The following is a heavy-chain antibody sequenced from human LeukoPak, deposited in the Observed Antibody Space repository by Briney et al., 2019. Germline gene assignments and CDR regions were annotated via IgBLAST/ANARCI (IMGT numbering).Heavy chain of an antibody. CDR2: IHSSSGTI. J-gene: IGHJ4*02. CDR3: ASDYYGAGSYPFDY. D-gene: IGHD3-10*01. Sequence: GGSLRPSCVASGFTFSTYNMNWVRQAPGKGLEWLSYIHSSSGTIYYAGSVKGRFTISRDNAKSSLYLQMNSLRDEDTAVYYCASDYYGAGSYPFDYWGQGTLVTVSS. V-gene: IGHV3-48*02. CDR1: GFTFSTYN.